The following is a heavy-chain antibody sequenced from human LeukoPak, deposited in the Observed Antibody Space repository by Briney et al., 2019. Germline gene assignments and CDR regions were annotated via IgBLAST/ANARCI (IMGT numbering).Heavy chain of an antibody. CDR3: ARDEGDYGGKSALGY. CDR2: ISTDGRSK. J-gene: IGHJ4*02. D-gene: IGHD4-23*01. V-gene: IGHV3-74*01. Sequence: GGSLRLSCAASGFSFSSYWLHWVRQAPGKGLVWVALISTDGRSKSYADSVKGRFTISRDNAKNTLYLQMNSLRAEDTAVYYCARDEGDYGGKSALGYWGQGTLVTVSS. CDR1: GFSFSSYW.